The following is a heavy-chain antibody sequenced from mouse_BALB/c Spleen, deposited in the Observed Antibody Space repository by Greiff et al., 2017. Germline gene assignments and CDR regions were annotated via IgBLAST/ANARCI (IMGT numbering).Heavy chain of an antibody. V-gene: IGHV3-2*02. CDR2: ISYSGST. J-gene: IGHJ3*01. D-gene: IGHD1-2*01. Sequence: EVQRVESGPGLVKPSQSLSLTCTVTGYSITSDYAWNWIRQFPGNKLEWMGYISYSGSTSYNPSLKSRISITRDTSKNQFFLQLNSVTTEDTATYYCAREDDYYGYGFAYWGQGTLVTVSA. CDR3: AREDDYYGYGFAY. CDR1: GYSITSDYA.